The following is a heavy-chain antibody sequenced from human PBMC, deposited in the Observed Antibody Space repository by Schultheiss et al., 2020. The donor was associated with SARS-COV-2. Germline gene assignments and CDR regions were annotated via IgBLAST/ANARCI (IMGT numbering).Heavy chain of an antibody. CDR1: GFTFDDYA. J-gene: IGHJ6*02. V-gene: IGHV3-23*01. D-gene: IGHD4-17*01. Sequence: GGSLRLSCAASGFTFDDYAMHWVRQAPGKGLEWVSAISGSGGSTYYADSVKGRFTISRDNSKNTLYLQMNSLRAEDTAVYYCAKAPYGDYYYGMDVWGQGTTVTVSS. CDR3: AKAPYGDYYYGMDV. CDR2: ISGSGGST.